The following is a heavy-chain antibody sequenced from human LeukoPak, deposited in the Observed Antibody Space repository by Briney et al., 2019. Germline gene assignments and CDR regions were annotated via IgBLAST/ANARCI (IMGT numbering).Heavy chain of an antibody. J-gene: IGHJ4*02. CDR3: ASGYSGYDYEY. CDR1: GGSISSGDYY. V-gene: IGHV4-30-4*01. Sequence: SQTLSLTCAVSGGSISSGDYYWSWIRQPPGKGLGWIGYIYYSGSTYYNPSLKSRVTISVDTSKNQFSLKLSSVTAADTAVYYCASGYSGYDYEYWGQGTLVTVSS. D-gene: IGHD5-12*01. CDR2: IYYSGST.